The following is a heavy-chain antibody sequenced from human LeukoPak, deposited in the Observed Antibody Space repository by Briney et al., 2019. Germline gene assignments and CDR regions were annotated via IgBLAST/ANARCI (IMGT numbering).Heavy chain of an antibody. CDR3: ARDLLSSSWSYWFDP. CDR1: GYTFTSYY. J-gene: IGHJ5*02. Sequence: GASVKVSCKASGYTFTSYYMHWVRQAPGQGLEWMGIINPSGGSTNYAQKFQGRVTMTRDMSTSTVYMELSSLRSEDTAVYYCARDLLSSSWSYWFDPWGQGTLVTVSS. CDR2: INPSGGST. D-gene: IGHD6-13*01. V-gene: IGHV1-46*01.